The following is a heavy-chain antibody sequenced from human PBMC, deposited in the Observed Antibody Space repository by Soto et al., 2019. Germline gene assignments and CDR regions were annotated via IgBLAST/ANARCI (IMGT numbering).Heavy chain of an antibody. CDR2: LSYGAKNK. CDR1: GFTFSASV. J-gene: IGHJ4*02. Sequence: QVLLVESGGGVVQPGGSLRLSCAASGFTFSASVMHWVRQAPGNGLGWMAILSYGAKNKYYADSVKGRFTISRDISESTLYLQMDSLRTEDTAVYYCVREEFEDGRGHFTNWGQGTLVSVSS. V-gene: IGHV3-30*03. CDR3: VREEFEDGRGHFTN. D-gene: IGHD3-3*01.